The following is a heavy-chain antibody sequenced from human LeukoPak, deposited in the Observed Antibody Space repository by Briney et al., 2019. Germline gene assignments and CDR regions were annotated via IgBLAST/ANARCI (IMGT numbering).Heavy chain of an antibody. J-gene: IGHJ4*02. CDR3: ARFEYSSPSSHFDY. D-gene: IGHD6-6*01. CDR2: INPNSGGT. V-gene: IGHV1-2*02. CDR1: GYTFTGYY. Sequence: ASVKVSCKASGYTFTGYYMHWVRQAPGQGLEWMGWINPNSGGTNYAQKFQGRVTMTRDTSISTAYMELSRLRSDDTAVYYCARFEYSSPSSHFDYWGQGTLVTVSS.